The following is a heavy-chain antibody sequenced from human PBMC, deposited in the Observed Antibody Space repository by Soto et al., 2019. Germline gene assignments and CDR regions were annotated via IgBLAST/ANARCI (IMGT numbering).Heavy chain of an antibody. Sequence: EVHLVESGGGLVQPGRSLRLSCEASGFTFVDHGMHWVRQAPGQGLEWISGISWGGTYTGYADSVKGRFTISRDNAKNSLFQQMNSLRGDDTALYYCTKDVVDSSSISGKDAFDSWVLGTMVTVS. CDR2: ISWGGTYT. D-gene: IGHD2-2*01. CDR3: TKDVVDSSSISGKDAFDS. J-gene: IGHJ3*01. V-gene: IGHV3-9*01. CDR1: GFTFVDHG.